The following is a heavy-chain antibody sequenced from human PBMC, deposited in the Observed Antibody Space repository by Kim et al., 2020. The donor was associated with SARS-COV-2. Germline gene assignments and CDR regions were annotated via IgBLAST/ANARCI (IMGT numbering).Heavy chain of an antibody. CDR2: INHSGST. J-gene: IGHJ4*02. D-gene: IGHD2-21*01. V-gene: IGHV4-34*01. CDR3: ARVGSTTSLVVVFAIRGYYFDY. Sequence: SETLSLTCAVYGGSFSGYYWSWIRQPPGKGLEWIGEINHSGSTNYNPSLKSRVTISVDTSKNQFSLQLSSVAAADTAVYYCARVGSTTSLVVVFAIRGYYFDYWGQGTLVTVSS. CDR1: GGSFSGYY.